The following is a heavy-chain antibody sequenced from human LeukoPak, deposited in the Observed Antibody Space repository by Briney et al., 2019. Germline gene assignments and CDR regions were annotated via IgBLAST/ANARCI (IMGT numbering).Heavy chain of an antibody. V-gene: IGHV1-46*01. J-gene: IGHJ4*02. CDR1: GYTFTSYY. Sequence: GASVKVSCKASGYTFTSYYMHWVRQAPGQGLEWMGIINPSGGSTSYAQKFQGRVSMTRDTSTSTVYMELSSLRSEDTAVYYCARDGPSLTGFDYWGQGTLVTVSS. CDR3: ARDGPSLTGFDY. CDR2: INPSGGST. D-gene: IGHD1-14*01.